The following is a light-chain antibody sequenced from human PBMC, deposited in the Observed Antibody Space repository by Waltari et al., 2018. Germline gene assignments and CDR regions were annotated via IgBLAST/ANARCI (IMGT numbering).Light chain of an antibody. Sequence: QSVLTQPPSASGTPGQRVTISCSGTFSNIGSNVLSGYQLIPGTAPRLIILSTHQRPSGVPDRFTCSTSGTSASLASSGLRAAEEADYFSSSWDQGLNGPVVFGGGTKLTVL. CDR1: FSNIGSNV. J-gene: IGLJ2*01. V-gene: IGLV1-44*01. CDR3: SSWDQGLNGPVV. CDR2: STH.